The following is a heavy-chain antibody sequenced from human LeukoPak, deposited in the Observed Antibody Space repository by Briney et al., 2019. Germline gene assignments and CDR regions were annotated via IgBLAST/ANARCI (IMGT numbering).Heavy chain of an antibody. CDR1: GFTFSNYG. V-gene: IGHV3-30*18. Sequence: PGGSLRLSCVASGFTFSNYGMHWVRQAPGKGLEWVAVISYDETNKYYTESVKGRFTISRDQSKNTLYLQMNSLRVEDTAVYYRTQDVSNGYRSVNFDYWGQGILVTVSS. CDR3: TQDVSNGYRSVNFDY. CDR2: ISYDETNK. D-gene: IGHD6-19*01. J-gene: IGHJ4*02.